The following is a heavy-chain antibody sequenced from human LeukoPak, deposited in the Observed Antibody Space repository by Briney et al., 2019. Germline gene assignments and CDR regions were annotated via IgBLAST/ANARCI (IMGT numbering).Heavy chain of an antibody. CDR3: AGDRNIAAPYYFDY. CDR1: GFTFSSYA. Sequence: GGSLRLSCAASGFTFSSYAMHWVRQAPGKGLEWVAVISYDGSNKYYADSVKGRFTISRDNSKNTLYLQMNSLRAEDTAVYYCAGDRNIAAPYYFDYWGQGTLVTVSS. CDR2: ISYDGSNK. D-gene: IGHD6-13*01. V-gene: IGHV3-30-3*01. J-gene: IGHJ4*02.